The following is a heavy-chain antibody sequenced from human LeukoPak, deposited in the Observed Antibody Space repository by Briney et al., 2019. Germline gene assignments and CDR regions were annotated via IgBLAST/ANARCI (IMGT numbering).Heavy chain of an antibody. V-gene: IGHV3-23*01. CDR2: ISGGGGST. Sequence: PGESLRLSCVASGFTFSTYAMSWVRQAPGKGLEWVSGISGGGGSTYFADSVKGRFTISRDNFKNTLYLQMNSLRAEDTAVYSCAKGWSSGSYPIDNWGQGTLVTVSS. D-gene: IGHD1-26*01. CDR3: AKGWSSGSYPIDN. J-gene: IGHJ4*02. CDR1: GFTFSTYA.